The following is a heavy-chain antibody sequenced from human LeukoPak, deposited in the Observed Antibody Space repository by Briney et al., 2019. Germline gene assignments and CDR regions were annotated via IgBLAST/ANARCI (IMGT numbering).Heavy chain of an antibody. CDR3: ARGGWRLDY. J-gene: IGHJ4*02. CDR1: GGSISSYN. CDR2: IYYTGTT. D-gene: IGHD2-15*01. V-gene: IGHV4-59*01. Sequence: SETLSLTCTVSGGSISSYNWSWIRQPPGKGLEWSGYIYYTGTTNYNPPPKRRVTISVDTSKNQFSLKLSSVAAADTAVYYCARGGWRLDYWGQGTLVTVSS.